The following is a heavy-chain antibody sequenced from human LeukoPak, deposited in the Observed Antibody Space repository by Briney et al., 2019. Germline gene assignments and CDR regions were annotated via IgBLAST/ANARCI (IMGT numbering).Heavy chain of an antibody. V-gene: IGHV3-23*01. Sequence: PGGSLRLSCAASGFTFSSYAMSWVRQAPGKGLEWVSAISGSGGSKYYADSVKGRFTISRDNSKNTLYLQMNSLRAEDTAVYYCARARYSSSFDDYWGQGTLVTVSS. CDR3: ARARYSSSFDDY. D-gene: IGHD6-13*01. CDR1: GFTFSSYA. J-gene: IGHJ4*02. CDR2: ISGSGGSK.